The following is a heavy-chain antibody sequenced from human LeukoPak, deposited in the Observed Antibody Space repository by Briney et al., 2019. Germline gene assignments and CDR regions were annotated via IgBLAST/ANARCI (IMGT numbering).Heavy chain of an antibody. CDR1: GFTFGNYA. CDR3: SRKYHDSSGYYTIDY. J-gene: IGHJ4*02. Sequence: GGSLRLSCTASGFTFGNYAMSWVRQAPGKGLEWVGFIRSKVYGGTSEYAASVQGRFTISRDESNRIAYLQMNSLKTEDTAVYYCSRKYHDSSGYYTIDYWGQGTLVTVSS. V-gene: IGHV3-49*04. CDR2: IRSKVYGGTS. D-gene: IGHD3-22*01.